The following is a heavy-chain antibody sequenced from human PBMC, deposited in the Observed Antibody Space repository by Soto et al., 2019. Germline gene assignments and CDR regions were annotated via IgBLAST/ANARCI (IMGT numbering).Heavy chain of an antibody. CDR2: VYYDGHNK. J-gene: IGHJ3*02. V-gene: IGHV3-33*01. CDR1: GFTFSMYG. D-gene: IGHD7-27*01. Sequence: QVQLVESGGGVVQPGRSHRLSCAASGFTFSMYGMHWVRQAPGKGLEWMATVYYDGHNKYYADSVRGRFTISRDNSKNMVYLQMNSLGAEDTAVYYCARDPPSTLGSFDIWGRGTMVTVSS. CDR3: ARDPPSTLGSFDI.